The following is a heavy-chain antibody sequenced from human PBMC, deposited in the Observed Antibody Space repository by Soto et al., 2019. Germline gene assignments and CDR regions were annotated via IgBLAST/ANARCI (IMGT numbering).Heavy chain of an antibody. J-gene: IGHJ4*02. CDR1: GGSFTSNNW. CDR2: IYRTGST. Sequence: SETLSLTCAVSGGSFTSNNWWTWVRQPPGQGLEWIGEIYRTGSTNYNPSLKSRVTISLDKSENQFSLQVTSLTAADTAVYYCASRDPGTSVDYWGQGTLVTVSS. CDR3: ASRDPGTSVDY. V-gene: IGHV4-4*02. D-gene: IGHD1-7*01.